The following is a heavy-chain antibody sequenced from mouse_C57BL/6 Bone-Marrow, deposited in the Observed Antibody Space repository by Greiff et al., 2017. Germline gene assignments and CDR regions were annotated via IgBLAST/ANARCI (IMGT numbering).Heavy chain of an antibody. CDR1: GFTFSSYG. CDR2: ISSCGSYT. J-gene: IGHJ3*01. Sequence: EVKLVESGGDLVKPGGSLKLSCAASGFTFSSYGMSWVRQTPDQRLAWVATISSCGSYTYYPDTVTGRFTISRDNAKNTLYLQMSSLKSEDTAMYYCARHESYYSNDGAYWGQGTLVTVSA. D-gene: IGHD2-5*01. CDR3: ARHESYYSNDGAY. V-gene: IGHV5-6*01.